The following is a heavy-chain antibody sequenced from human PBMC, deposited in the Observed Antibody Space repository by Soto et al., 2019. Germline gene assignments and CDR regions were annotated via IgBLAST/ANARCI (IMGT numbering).Heavy chain of an antibody. CDR3: ARDPSLWFGELLSSWFDP. Sequence: QVQLVQSGAEVKKPGASVKVSCKASGYTFTSYGISWVRQAPGQGLEWMGWISAYNGNPNYAQKRQGRDTMTTDTSTSTAYLELRSLRSDDTAVYYCARDPSLWFGELLSSWFDPWGQGTLVNVSS. CDR1: GYTFTSYG. V-gene: IGHV1-18*01. J-gene: IGHJ5*02. D-gene: IGHD3-10*01. CDR2: ISAYNGNP.